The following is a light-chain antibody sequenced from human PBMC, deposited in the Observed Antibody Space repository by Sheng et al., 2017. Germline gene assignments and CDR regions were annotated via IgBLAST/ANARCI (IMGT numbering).Light chain of an antibody. CDR1: RNDVGAYNY. Sequence: QSALTQPPSASGSPGQSVTISCTGTRNDVGAYNYVSWYQQHPGKAPKLMIYDVSNRPSGVSNRFSGSKSGNTASLTISGLQAEDEADYYCSSYTSSSTWVFGGGTKLTVL. V-gene: IGLV2-14*03. CDR3: SSYTSSSTWV. J-gene: IGLJ3*02. CDR2: DVS.